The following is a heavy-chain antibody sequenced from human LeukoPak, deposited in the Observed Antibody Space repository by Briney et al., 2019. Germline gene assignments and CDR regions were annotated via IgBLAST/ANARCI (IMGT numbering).Heavy chain of an antibody. Sequence: SETLSLTCTVSGGSISSYYWSWIRQLPGKGLEWIGYIYYSGSTNYNPSLKSRVTISVDTSKNQFSLKLSSVTAADTAVYYCARRIGGKGFDPWGQGTLVTVSS. V-gene: IGHV4-59*08. D-gene: IGHD4-23*01. CDR3: ARRIGGKGFDP. CDR1: GGSISSYY. CDR2: IYYSGST. J-gene: IGHJ5*02.